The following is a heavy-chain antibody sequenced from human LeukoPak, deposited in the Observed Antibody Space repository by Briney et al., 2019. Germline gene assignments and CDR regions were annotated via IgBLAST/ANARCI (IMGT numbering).Heavy chain of an antibody. CDR2: IYSGDST. CDR1: GFTVRSNY. CDR3: ASLDYGDYVASRDY. V-gene: IGHV3-53*05. Sequence: GGSLRLSCAAFGFTVRSNYMSWVRQAPGKGLEWVSVIYSGDSTSYAGSVQGRFTISRDNSKNALYLQMNRLRGEDTAVYYCASLDYGDYVASRDYWGQGTLVTVSS. D-gene: IGHD4-17*01. J-gene: IGHJ4*02.